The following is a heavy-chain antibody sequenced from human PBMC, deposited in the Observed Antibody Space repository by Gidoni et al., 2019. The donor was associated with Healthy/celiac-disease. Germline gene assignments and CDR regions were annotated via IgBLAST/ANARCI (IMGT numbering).Heavy chain of an antibody. J-gene: IGHJ4*02. CDR1: GFSLSTSGVG. CDR2: IYWNDDK. CDR3: AHFVLASNYGDVPTN. V-gene: IGHV2-5*01. Sequence: QLTLKESGPTLVKPTQTLTLTCTFSGFSLSTSGVGVGWIRQPPGKALEWLALIYWNDDKRYSPSLKSRLTITKDTSKNQVVLTMTNMDPVDTATYYCAHFVLASNYGDVPTNWGQGTLVTVSS. D-gene: IGHD4-17*01.